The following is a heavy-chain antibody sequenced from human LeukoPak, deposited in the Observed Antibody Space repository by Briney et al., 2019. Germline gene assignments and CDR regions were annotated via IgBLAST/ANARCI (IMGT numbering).Heavy chain of an antibody. V-gene: IGHV4-39*01. CDR2: VSYSGTT. J-gene: IGHJ4*02. CDR3: AKLTCSSTFCPLDY. CDR1: GGSISSSSFF. Sequence: SETLSLTCTVSGGSISSSSFFWAWIRQPPGNGLEWIGTVSYSGTTYYSPSLKSRVTISVDTSKNQFSLRLTSVTAADTALYYCAKLTCSSTFCPLDYWGQGTLVTVSS. D-gene: IGHD2-2*01.